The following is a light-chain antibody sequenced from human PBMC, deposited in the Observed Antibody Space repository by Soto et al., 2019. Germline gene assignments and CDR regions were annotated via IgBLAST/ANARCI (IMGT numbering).Light chain of an antibody. CDR1: QSLLHSNGYTY. J-gene: IGKJ1*01. CDR3: MQPLLPWT. Sequence: IVMTQYPLSLPVTPGEPASISCRSSQSLLHSNGYTYLDWYLQRPGQSPQLLIYLGSYRASGVPDRFSGSGSGTDFTLKISRVEAGDVGVYYCMQPLLPWTFGQGTKVDIK. CDR2: LGS. V-gene: IGKV2-28*01.